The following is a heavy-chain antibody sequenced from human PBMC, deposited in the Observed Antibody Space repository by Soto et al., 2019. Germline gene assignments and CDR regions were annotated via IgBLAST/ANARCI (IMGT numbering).Heavy chain of an antibody. CDR1: GFTFTSYA. Sequence: EVQLLESGGGLVQPGGSLRLSCSASGFTFTSYAMSWVRQAPGKGLEWVSGISGSGGDTKSADSVKGRFTISRDNFKNMLYLQMNSLRAEDTAVYYCAKHDFWTLYNTGLDSWGQEPWSPSPQ. J-gene: IGHJ5*01. CDR3: AKHDFWTLYNTGLDS. CDR2: ISGSGGDT. D-gene: IGHD3-3*01. V-gene: IGHV3-23*01.